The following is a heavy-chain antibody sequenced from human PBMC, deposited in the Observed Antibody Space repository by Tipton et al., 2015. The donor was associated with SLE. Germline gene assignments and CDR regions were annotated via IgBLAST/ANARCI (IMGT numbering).Heavy chain of an antibody. V-gene: IGHV4-4*07. D-gene: IGHD3-16*02. J-gene: IGHJ5*02. CDR1: GASIGNNQ. CDR2: VYNSGTS. CDR3: AKEGGNLGHYDYVWGTYRVTKWFDP. Sequence: TLSLTCTVSGASIGNNQWSWIRQPAGRGLEWIGRVYNSGTSRYNPSPKSRVVVAMDASKNQVSLKLRSVTAADTAVYYCAKEGGNLGHYDYVWGTYRVTKWFDPWGQGTLVIVSS.